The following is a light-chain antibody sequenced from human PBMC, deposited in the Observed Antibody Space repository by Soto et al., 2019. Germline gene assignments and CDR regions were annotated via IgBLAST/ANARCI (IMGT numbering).Light chain of an antibody. V-gene: IGLV2-14*01. CDR1: SSDVGGYNY. CDR3: RSYPSSSTPFV. J-gene: IGLJ1*01. Sequence: QSALTQPASVSGSPGQSITISCTGTSSDVGGYNYVSWYQQHPGKAPKLMIYEVSNRPSGVSNRFSGSKSGNTASLTISGLQAEDEADYYCRSYPSSSTPFVFGTGTMVTVL. CDR2: EVS.